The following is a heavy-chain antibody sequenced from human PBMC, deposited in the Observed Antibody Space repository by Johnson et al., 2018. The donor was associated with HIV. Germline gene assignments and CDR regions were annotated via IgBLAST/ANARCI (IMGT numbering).Heavy chain of an antibody. CDR1: GFTFSSYA. CDR3: AKDLRAARRGCDAFDI. D-gene: IGHD6-6*01. Sequence: VQLVESGGGLVQPGGSLRLSCAASGFTFSSYAMSWVRQAPGKGLEWVSYISSSGSTIYYADFVKGRFTISRDNAKNSLYLQMNSLSAEDTAVYYCAKDLRAARRGCDAFDIWGQGTMVTVSS. CDR2: ISSSGSTI. J-gene: IGHJ3*02. V-gene: IGHV3-48*04.